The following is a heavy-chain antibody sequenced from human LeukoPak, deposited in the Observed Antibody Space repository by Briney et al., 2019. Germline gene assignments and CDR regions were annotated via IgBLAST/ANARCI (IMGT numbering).Heavy chain of an antibody. CDR1: GGSISSYY. CDR2: MYYSGST. Sequence: SETLSLTCTVSGGSISSYYWSWIRQPPGKGLEWIGYMYYSGSTNYNPSLKSRVTISLDTSKNQFSLKLSSATAADTAVYYCARGISGRNYYGSNWFDSWGQGTLVTVSS. V-gene: IGHV4-59*01. J-gene: IGHJ5*01. D-gene: IGHD1-26*01. CDR3: ARGISGRNYYGSNWFDS.